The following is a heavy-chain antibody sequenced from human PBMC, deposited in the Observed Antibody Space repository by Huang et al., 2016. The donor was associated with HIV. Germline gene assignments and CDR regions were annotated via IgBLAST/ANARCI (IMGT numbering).Heavy chain of an antibody. V-gene: IGHV3-30*18. CDR2: ISYDGKTK. D-gene: IGHD6-13*01. Sequence: QVQLVESGGGVVQPGRSLRISCAASGFTFSLYGMHWVRQAPGKGLEGGAGISYDGKTKYYADSVKGRFTISRENSKTTLYLQMNRLRVEDTALYYCAKGGSAAAVLDFWGQGTLVTVSS. CDR3: AKGGSAAAVLDF. J-gene: IGHJ4*02. CDR1: GFTFSLYG.